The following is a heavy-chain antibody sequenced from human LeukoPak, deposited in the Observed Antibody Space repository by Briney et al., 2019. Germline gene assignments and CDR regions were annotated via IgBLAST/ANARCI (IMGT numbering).Heavy chain of an antibody. D-gene: IGHD5-24*01. Sequence: PGGSLRLSCAASGFTFSRYWMTWVRQAPGQGLEWVANIKEDGSEKEYVDSVKGRFTISRDNTKNSLYLQTNSLGVEDTALYYCARDIAMDGDRPWAFDIWGQGAMVSVSS. CDR3: ARDIAMDGDRPWAFDI. J-gene: IGHJ3*02. V-gene: IGHV3-7*01. CDR2: IKEDGSEK. CDR1: GFTFSRYW.